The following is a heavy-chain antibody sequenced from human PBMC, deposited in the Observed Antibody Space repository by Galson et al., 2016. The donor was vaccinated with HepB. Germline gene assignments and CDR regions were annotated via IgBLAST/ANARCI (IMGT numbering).Heavy chain of an antibody. CDR1: GFTFTISG. CDR3: ARDDGSGYYLGLDY. CDR2: IAPIGETT. V-gene: IGHV1-46*01. J-gene: IGHJ4*02. Sequence: SVKVSCKASGFTFTISGINWVRQAPGHGLEWMGLIAPIGETTTYAPKFQGRVTMTKDTSTSTVYMELSSLTCDDTAVYYCARDDGSGYYLGLDYWGQGTLVTVSS. D-gene: IGHD3-22*01.